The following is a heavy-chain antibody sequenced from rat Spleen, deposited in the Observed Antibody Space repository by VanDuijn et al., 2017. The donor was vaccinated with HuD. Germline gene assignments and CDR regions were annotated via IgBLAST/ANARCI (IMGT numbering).Heavy chain of an antibody. V-gene: IGHV5-7*01. J-gene: IGHJ2*01. Sequence: EVQLVESGGGLVQPGRSLKLSCAASGFTFSDYYMAWVRQAPTKGLEWVATISYDGSSTSYRDSVKGRFTISRDNTKSTLYLKMNSLRSEDTAPYYCAVAGYGYWGQGVMVTVSS. D-gene: IGHD4-3*01. CDR3: AVAGYGY. CDR1: GFTFSDYY. CDR2: ISYDGSST.